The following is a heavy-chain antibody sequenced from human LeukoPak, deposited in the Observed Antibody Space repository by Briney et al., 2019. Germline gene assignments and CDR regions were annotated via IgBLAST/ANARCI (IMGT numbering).Heavy chain of an antibody. J-gene: IGHJ4*02. CDR2: VYYNGRT. V-gene: IGHV4-39*07. CDR1: GGSISSSSYY. CDR3: ARAQWLAPFDY. Sequence: SETLSLTCTVSGGSISSSSYYWGWIRQPPGKGLECIGSVYYNGRTFYNPSLKGRVTISVDTSKNQFSLKLSSVTAADTAVYYCARAQWLAPFDYWGQGTLVTVSS. D-gene: IGHD6-19*01.